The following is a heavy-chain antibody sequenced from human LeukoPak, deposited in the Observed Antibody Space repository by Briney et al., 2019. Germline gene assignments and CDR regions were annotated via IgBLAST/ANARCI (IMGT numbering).Heavy chain of an antibody. CDR1: GFTFSTYW. CDR3: AREAYSNYAYDM. D-gene: IGHD6-13*01. Sequence: PGGSLRLSSAASGFTFSTYWIHWVRQPPGKGLVWVSRINSDGGNTFYADSAKGRFTTSRDNVKNTVYLQMNSLRAEDTAVYYCAREAYSNYAYDMWGQGTMVIVSS. CDR2: INSDGGNT. V-gene: IGHV3-74*01. J-gene: IGHJ3*02.